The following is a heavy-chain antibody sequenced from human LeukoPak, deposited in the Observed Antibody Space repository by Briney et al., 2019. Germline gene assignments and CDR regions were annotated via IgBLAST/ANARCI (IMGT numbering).Heavy chain of an antibody. V-gene: IGHV3-66*01. D-gene: IGHD2-8*01. Sequence: PGRSLRLSCAASGFTVSSNYISWVRQAPGKGLEWVSVIYSGGDTDYADSVKGRFIISRDNSKKTVYLQMNSLRAEDTAVYYCASGRLSAKGFDYWGQGTLVTVSS. CDR3: ASGRLSAKGFDY. CDR1: GFTVSSNY. J-gene: IGHJ4*02. CDR2: IYSGGDT.